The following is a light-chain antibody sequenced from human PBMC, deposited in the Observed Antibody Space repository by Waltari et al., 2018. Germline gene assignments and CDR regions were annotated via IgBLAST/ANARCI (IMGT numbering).Light chain of an antibody. CDR1: QSVSSSY. CDR3: QQYGRSWNT. Sequence: EIVLTQSPGTLPLSPGESATLSCRASQSVSSSYLAWYQQKPGQAPRLLIHGASSRATGIPDRFSGSGSGTDFTLTISRLEPEDFAVYYCQQYGRSWNTFGQGTKLEIK. V-gene: IGKV3-20*01. J-gene: IGKJ2*01. CDR2: GAS.